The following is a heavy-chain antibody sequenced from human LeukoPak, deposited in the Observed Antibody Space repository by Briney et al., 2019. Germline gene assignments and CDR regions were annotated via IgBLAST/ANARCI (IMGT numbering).Heavy chain of an antibody. Sequence: GGSLRLSCAASGFTFSSYWMPWVRQAPGKGLVWVSRINSDGSSTSYADSVKGRFTISRDNAKNTLYLQMNSLRAEDTAVYYCEREAGAGTWDGSAPGGQGTLVTVSS. CDR2: INSDGSST. J-gene: IGHJ5*02. V-gene: IGHV3-74*01. CDR1: GFTFSSYW. CDR3: EREAGAGTWDGSAP. D-gene: IGHD6-19*01.